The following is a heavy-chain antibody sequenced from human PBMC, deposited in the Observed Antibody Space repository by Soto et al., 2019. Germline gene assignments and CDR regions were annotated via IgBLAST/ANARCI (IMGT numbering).Heavy chain of an antibody. CDR3: ARADPDASVGY. D-gene: IGHD2-15*01. V-gene: IGHV4-59*01. CDR2: ISYSGST. CDR1: GGSMSSYY. Sequence: SETLSLTCTVSGGSMSSYYWTWLRQSPGRGLEWIGYISYSGSTYYNPYLKSRVTISADTSKNQFSLRMNSMIAADTAVYYCARADPDASVGYWGQGTLVT. J-gene: IGHJ4*02.